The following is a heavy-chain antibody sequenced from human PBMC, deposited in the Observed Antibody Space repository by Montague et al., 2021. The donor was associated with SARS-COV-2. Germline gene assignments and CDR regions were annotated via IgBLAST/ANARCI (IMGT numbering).Heavy chain of an antibody. J-gene: IGHJ4*01. CDR3: ARGSEYYYHPFDY. CDR1: GASMSGYH. V-gene: IGHV4-4*07. CDR2: IYSNGNT. D-gene: IGHD2/OR15-2a*01. Sequence: SETLSPTRTVSGASMSGYHWSWIRMPDGTALEWIGLIYSNGNTTYNPSLKRRLTMAVATSERQFSLKMTSVSAADTAIYYCARGSEYYYHPFDYWGHGNLVTVSS.